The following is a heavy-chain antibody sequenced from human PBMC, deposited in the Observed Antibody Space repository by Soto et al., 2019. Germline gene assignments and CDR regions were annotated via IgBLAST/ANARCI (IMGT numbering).Heavy chain of an antibody. CDR2: INHSGST. D-gene: IGHD3-22*01. Sequence: QVQLQQWGAGLLKPSETLSLTCAVYGGSFSGYYWSWIRQPPGKGLEWIGEINHSGSTNYNPSLKRRVTISVDTSKNQFALKLSSVTAADTAVYYCARGPSYDSSGYYGFDYWGQGTLVTVSS. CDR1: GGSFSGYY. CDR3: ARGPSYDSSGYYGFDY. V-gene: IGHV4-34*01. J-gene: IGHJ4*02.